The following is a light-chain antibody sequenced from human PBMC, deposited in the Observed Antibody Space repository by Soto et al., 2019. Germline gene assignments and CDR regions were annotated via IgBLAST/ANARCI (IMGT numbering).Light chain of an antibody. Sequence: DIQMTQSPSSVSASVCDSVNGTCRASQGISSWLAWYQKKPGKAPKLLIYAASSLQSGVPSRFSGSGSGTDFTLTISSLQPEECAIYFCQKANSFPITFGQGTRLEIK. V-gene: IGKV1-12*01. CDR3: QKANSFPIT. CDR2: AAS. CDR1: QGISSW. J-gene: IGKJ5*01.